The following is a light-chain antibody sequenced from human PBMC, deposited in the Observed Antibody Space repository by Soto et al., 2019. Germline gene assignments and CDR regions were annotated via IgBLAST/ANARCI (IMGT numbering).Light chain of an antibody. V-gene: IGLV2-8*01. CDR3: SSYVVRNNFYV. CDR1: SSDVGGFNY. J-gene: IGLJ1*01. Sequence: QSALTQPPSASGSPGQSVTISCTGASSDVGGFNYVSWYQQHPGKAPKLIIYEVTKRPSGVPDRFSGSKSGNTASLTVSGFLAEDEADYDCSSYVVRNNFYVFGTGTKLTVL. CDR2: EVT.